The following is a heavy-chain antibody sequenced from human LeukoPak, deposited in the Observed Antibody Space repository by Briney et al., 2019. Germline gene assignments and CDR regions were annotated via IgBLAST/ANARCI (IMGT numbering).Heavy chain of an antibody. J-gene: IGHJ1*01. V-gene: IGHV3-23*01. Sequence: GGPLRLSCAASGFTFSSYVMSWVRQAPGKGLEWVSAISGSGGSTYYADSVKGRFTISRDNSKNTLYLQMNSLRAEDTAVYYCAKGSCSSSSCYVMYFLHWGQGTLVTVSS. CDR2: ISGSGGST. CDR1: GFTFSSYV. CDR3: AKGSCSSSSCYVMYFLH. D-gene: IGHD2-2*01.